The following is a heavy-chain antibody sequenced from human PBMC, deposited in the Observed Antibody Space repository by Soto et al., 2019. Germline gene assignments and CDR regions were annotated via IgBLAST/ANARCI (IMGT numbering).Heavy chain of an antibody. CDR3: ARERGYSGYDFSDY. D-gene: IGHD5-12*01. CDR2: IIPYNGNT. Sequence: GASVKVSCKASGYTFTSYGISWVRQAPGQGLEWMGWIIPYNGNTNYAQKLQGRVTMTTDTSTSTAYMELRSLRSDDTAVYYCARERGYSGYDFSDYWGQGTLVTVSS. J-gene: IGHJ4*02. V-gene: IGHV1-18*01. CDR1: GYTFTSYG.